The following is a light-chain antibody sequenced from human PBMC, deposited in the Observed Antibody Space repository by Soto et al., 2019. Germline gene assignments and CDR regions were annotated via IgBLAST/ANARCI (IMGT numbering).Light chain of an antibody. CDR1: PRVRTY. CDR3: QQYDYSVWT. CDR2: DAS. Sequence: IVLTQSPVTLSLSARERPTLSCRASPRVRTYLARYQVKPGQAPRLLIYDASRRASGVPARFSGSGSGTDFTLPISRLEPEDLAVYYCQQYDYSVWTFGQGTKVDIK. V-gene: IGKV3-11*01. J-gene: IGKJ1*01.